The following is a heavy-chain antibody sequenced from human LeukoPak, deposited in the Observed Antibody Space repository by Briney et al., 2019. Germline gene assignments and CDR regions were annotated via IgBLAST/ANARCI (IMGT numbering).Heavy chain of an antibody. CDR2: ISGSGDGT. D-gene: IGHD2-2*01. CDR3: AKVSVVPAAIWTFDY. J-gene: IGHJ4*02. Sequence: PGGSLRLSCAASGFTFSDYAMSWVRHAPGEGLEWVATISGSGDGTFYSDSVKGQFIISRDNSKNTLYLQMNSLRAEDTAVYYCAKVSVVPAAIWTFDYWGQGTLVTVSS. V-gene: IGHV3-23*01. CDR1: GFTFSDYA.